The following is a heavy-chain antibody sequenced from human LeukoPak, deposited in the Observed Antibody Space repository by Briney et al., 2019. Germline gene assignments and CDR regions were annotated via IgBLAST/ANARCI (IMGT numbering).Heavy chain of an antibody. CDR1: GGSLSSTDYY. CDR2: VYYNGAT. J-gene: IGHJ4*02. D-gene: IGHD5-12*01. Sequence: SETLSLTCSVSGGSLSSTDYYRGWIRQPPGKGLEWIGTVYYNGATQYSPSLKSRVTVSIDTSKNQFSLRLTSVTAADTAVYYCAIELRTYSGYNPLDCWGQGTLVTVSS. CDR3: AIELRTYSGYNPLDC. V-gene: IGHV4-39*07.